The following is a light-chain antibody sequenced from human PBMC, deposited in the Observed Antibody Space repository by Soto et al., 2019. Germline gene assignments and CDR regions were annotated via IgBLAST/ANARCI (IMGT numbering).Light chain of an antibody. CDR1: SSDVGSYNR. Sequence: ALTQPPSVSGSPGQSVTISCTGTSSDVGSYNRVSWYQQPPGTAPKLMIYEVTNRPSGVPDRFSGSKSGNTASLTISGLQAEDEADYYCSSYTSSSTYVLGTGTKVTVL. J-gene: IGLJ1*01. CDR2: EVT. V-gene: IGLV2-18*02. CDR3: SSYTSSSTYV.